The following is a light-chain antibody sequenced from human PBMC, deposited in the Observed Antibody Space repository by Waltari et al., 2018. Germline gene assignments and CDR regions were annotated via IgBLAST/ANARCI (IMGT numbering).Light chain of an antibody. CDR1: SRAVGDYDW. CDR3: SSYRHSNNLV. Sequence: QSALTQPASVSGSPGPSLTISCTGTSRAVGDYDWVSWYQQHPGTAPKVVIFDVSYRPSGVSNRFSGSKSGNTASLTISGLQAEDEADYYCSSYRHSNNLVFGGGTKLTVL. CDR2: DVS. J-gene: IGLJ2*01. V-gene: IGLV2-14*03.